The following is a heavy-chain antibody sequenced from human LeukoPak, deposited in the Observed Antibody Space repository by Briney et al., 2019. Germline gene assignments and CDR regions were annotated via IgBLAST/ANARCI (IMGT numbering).Heavy chain of an antibody. D-gene: IGHD1-1*01. J-gene: IGHJ4*02. CDR1: GFTVSSNY. CDR3: ARVPSGTAFDY. CDR2: IYDGGST. Sequence: GGSLRLSGAASGFTVSSNYMTWVRQTPGKGLEWVSVIYDGGSTYSADSVKGRFTISRDNSKNTLYLQMNSLRAEDTAVYYCARVPSGTAFDYWGQGTLVIVSS. V-gene: IGHV3-53*01.